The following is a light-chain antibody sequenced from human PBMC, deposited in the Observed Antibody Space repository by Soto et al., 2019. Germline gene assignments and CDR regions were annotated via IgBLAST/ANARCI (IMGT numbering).Light chain of an antibody. CDR3: QHSFT. J-gene: IGKJ3*01. CDR1: QSISSW. Sequence: DIQMTQSPSTLSASVGDRVTITCRASQSISSWLAWYQQKPWKAPKLLIYKASTLESRVPSRFSGSGSGTEFTLTISSLQPDDFPTYYCQHSFTFGPGTKVDIK. V-gene: IGKV1-5*03. CDR2: KAS.